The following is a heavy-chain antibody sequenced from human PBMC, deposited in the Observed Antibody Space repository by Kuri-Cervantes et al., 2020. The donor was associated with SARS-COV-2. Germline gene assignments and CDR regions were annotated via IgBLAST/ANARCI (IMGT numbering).Heavy chain of an antibody. D-gene: IGHD4-17*01. CDR1: GGSFSGYY. CDR2: INHSGST. CDR3: AREGGYGDPAEIDY. V-gene: IGHV4-34*01. Sequence: SETLSLTCAVYGGSFSGYYWSWIRQPPGKGLEWIGEINHSGSTNYNPSLKSRVTISVDTSKNQFSLKLSSVTAADTAVYYCAREGGYGDPAEIDYWGQGTLVTVSS. J-gene: IGHJ4*02.